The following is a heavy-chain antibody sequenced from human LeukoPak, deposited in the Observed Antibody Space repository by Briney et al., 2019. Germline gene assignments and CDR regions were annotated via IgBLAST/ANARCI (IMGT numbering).Heavy chain of an antibody. D-gene: IGHD3-10*01. V-gene: IGHV4-39*07. CDR3: ARAGRPGVPRNWYFDL. Sequence: SETLSLTSTVSGGSISSSSYYWGWIRQPPGKVLEWGESIYYSGSTYYNPSLKSRVTISVDTSKNQFSLQLSSVTAADTAVYYCARAGRPGVPRNWYFDLWGRGTLVTVSS. J-gene: IGHJ2*01. CDR2: IYYSGST. CDR1: GGSISSSSYY.